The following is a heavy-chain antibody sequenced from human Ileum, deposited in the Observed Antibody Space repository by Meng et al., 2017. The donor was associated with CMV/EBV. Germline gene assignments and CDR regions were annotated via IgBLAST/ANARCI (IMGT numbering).Heavy chain of an antibody. J-gene: IGHJ6*02. CDR2: MSPNSGKA. CDR3: AREVGYCSSTSCSYYYYGMDV. CDR1: GYTFTNYD. Sequence: ASVKVSCKASGYTFTNYDINWVRQATGQGLEWIGWMSPNSGKAGYAQKFQGRVTMTWNTSISTAYMELSSLRSEDTAVYYCAREVGYCSSTSCSYYYYGMDVWGQGTTVTVSS. D-gene: IGHD2-2*03. V-gene: IGHV1-8*01.